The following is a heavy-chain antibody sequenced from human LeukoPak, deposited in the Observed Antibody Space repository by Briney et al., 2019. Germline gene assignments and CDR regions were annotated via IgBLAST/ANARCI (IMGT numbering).Heavy chain of an antibody. CDR3: ARDASTINFDY. J-gene: IGHJ4*02. CDR1: GYTFTGYS. Sequence: ASVKVSCKASGYTFTGYSTNWLRQAPGQGLEWMGWITTSTGNPTYAQGSTGRFVFSLDTSVSTTYLHINSLKAEDTAVYYCARDASTINFDYWGQGTLVTVSS. D-gene: IGHD5/OR15-5a*01. V-gene: IGHV7-4-1*02. CDR2: ITTSTGNP.